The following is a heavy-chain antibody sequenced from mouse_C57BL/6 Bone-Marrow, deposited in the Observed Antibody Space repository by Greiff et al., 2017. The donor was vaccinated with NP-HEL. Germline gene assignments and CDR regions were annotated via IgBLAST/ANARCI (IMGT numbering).Heavy chain of an antibody. Sequence: VQLQESGAELVKPGASVKLSCKASGYTFTEYSIHWVKQRSGQGLEWIGWIYPGGSSIKYNEKFKDKATLTADKSSSTVYMELSRFASEDSAVYFCARHGYDGYAMDYWGQGTSVTVSS. J-gene: IGHJ4*01. CDR1: GYTFTEYS. D-gene: IGHD2-12*01. V-gene: IGHV1-62-2*01. CDR2: IYPGGSSI. CDR3: ARHGYDGYAMDY.